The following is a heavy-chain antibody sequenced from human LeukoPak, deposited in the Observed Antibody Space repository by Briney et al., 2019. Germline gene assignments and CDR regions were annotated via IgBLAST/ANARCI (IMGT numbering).Heavy chain of an antibody. D-gene: IGHD1-26*01. CDR1: GFTFSSYE. V-gene: IGHV3-48*03. CDR2: ISSSGSTI. Sequence: GGSLRLSCAASGFTFSSYEMNWVRQAPGKGLEWVSYISSSGSTIYYADSVKGRFTISRDNSKNTLYLQMGSLRAEDMAVYYCARVGVVGATFWYFDYWGQGTLVTVSS. J-gene: IGHJ4*02. CDR3: ARVGVVGATFWYFDY.